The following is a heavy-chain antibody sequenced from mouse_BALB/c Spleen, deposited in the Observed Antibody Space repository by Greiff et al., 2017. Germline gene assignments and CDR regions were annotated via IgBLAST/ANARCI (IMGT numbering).Heavy chain of an antibody. CDR1: GYSFTDYI. CDR2: INPYYGST. J-gene: IGHJ4*01. Sequence: VQLQQTGPELVKPGASVKISCKASGYSFTDYIMLWVKQSHGKSLEWIGNINPYYGSTSYNLKFKGKATLTVDKSSSTAYMQLNSLTSEDSAVYYCARFPYDYVGAMDYWGQGTSVTVSS. V-gene: IGHV1-39*01. CDR3: ARFPYDYVGAMDY. D-gene: IGHD2-4*01.